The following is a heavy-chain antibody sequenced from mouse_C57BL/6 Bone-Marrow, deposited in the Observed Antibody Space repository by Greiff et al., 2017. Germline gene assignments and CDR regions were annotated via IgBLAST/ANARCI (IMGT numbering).Heavy chain of an antibody. D-gene: IGHD3-3*01. CDR2: ISYSGST. Sequence: EVKLVESGPGLVKPSQTLSLSCSATGYSITSDYWNWIRKFPGNKLEYMGYISYSGSTYYYPSPINRISITRDTSRNQYYLQLNSVTTEDTATYYCASYRESFDYWGQGTTLTVSS. V-gene: IGHV3-8*01. CDR1: GYSITSDY. J-gene: IGHJ2*01. CDR3: ASYRESFDY.